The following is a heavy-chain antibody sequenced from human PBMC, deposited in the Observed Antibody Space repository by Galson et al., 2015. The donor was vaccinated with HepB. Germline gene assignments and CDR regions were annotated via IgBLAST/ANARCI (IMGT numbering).Heavy chain of an antibody. CDR1: GFTFPSSS. CDR3: ARERRPYGDFGGRSYYYYGMDV. V-gene: IGHV3-21*01. Sequence: SLRLSCAASGFTFPSSSMNWVRQAPGKGLEWVSSISSTSNYIYYADSVKGRFTVSRHNAKNSLFLQMNSLRVEDTAIYYCARERRPYGDFGGRSYYYYGMDVWGQGTTVTVSS. D-gene: IGHD4-17*01. J-gene: IGHJ6*02. CDR2: ISSTSNYI.